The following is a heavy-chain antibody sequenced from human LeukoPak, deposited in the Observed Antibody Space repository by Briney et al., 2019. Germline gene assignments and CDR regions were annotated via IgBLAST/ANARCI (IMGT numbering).Heavy chain of an antibody. J-gene: IGHJ4*02. D-gene: IGHD3-16*01. CDR3: ASGSLASYFDH. V-gene: IGHV1-2*02. CDR2: INPNSGGS. CDR1: GYTFSGYY. Sequence: ASVKVSCKASGYTFSGYYMHWVRQAPGQGLEWMGWINPNSGGSKYVQKFQGRVTMTRDTSISTAYMELSRLRSDDTAVYYCASGSLASYFDHWGQGTLVTVSS.